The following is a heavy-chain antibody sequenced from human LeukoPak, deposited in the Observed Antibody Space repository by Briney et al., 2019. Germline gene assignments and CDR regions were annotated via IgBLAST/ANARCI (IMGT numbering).Heavy chain of an antibody. CDR1: GFSFSIYW. CDR2: INQGGSET. CDR3: ARSTGVGTVDY. J-gene: IGHJ4*02. V-gene: IGHV3-7*01. D-gene: IGHD3-3*01. Sequence: GGSLRLTCAASGFSFSIYWMSWVRQAPGQGLEWVANINQGGSETYYVDSVKGRFTISRDNAKNSLFLQLNSLRAEDTAVYYCARSTGVGTVDYWGQGSLVTVSS.